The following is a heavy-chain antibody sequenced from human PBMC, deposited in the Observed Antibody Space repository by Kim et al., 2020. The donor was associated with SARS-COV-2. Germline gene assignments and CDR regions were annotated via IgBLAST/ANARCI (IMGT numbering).Heavy chain of an antibody. CDR1: GVSISSGGYY. CDR2: IYYSGST. Sequence: SETLSLTCTVSGVSISSGGYYWSWIRQHPGKGLEWIGYIYYSGSTYYNPSLKSRVTISVDTSKNQFSLKLSSVTAADTAVYYCARDGLVHLSAARPIWGDFDIWGQGTMVTVSS. D-gene: IGHD6-19*01. CDR3: ARDGLVHLSAARPIWGDFDI. J-gene: IGHJ3*02. V-gene: IGHV4-31*03.